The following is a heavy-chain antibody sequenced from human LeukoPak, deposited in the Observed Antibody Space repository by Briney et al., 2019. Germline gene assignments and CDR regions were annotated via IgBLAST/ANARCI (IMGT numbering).Heavy chain of an antibody. V-gene: IGHV4-34*01. CDR1: GGSFSGYY. D-gene: IGHD6-6*01. J-gene: IGHJ4*02. CDR3: AGCIAAPLLSN. Sequence: PSETLSLTCAVYGGSFSGYYWSWIRQPPGKGLEWIGEINHSGSTNYNPSLKSRVTISVDTSKNQFSLKLSSVTAADTAVYYCAGCIAAPLLSNWGQGTLVTVSS. CDR2: INHSGST.